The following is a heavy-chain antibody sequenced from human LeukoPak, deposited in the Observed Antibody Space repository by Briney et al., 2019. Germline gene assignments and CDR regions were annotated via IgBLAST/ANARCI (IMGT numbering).Heavy chain of an antibody. CDR1: GFTFSNYA. D-gene: IGHD3-22*01. CDR2: ISGSDGST. J-gene: IGHJ4*02. V-gene: IGHV3-23*01. Sequence: PGGSLRLSCAASGFTFSNYAMSWVRQAPVKGLEWVSAISGSDGSTYYADSVKGRFTISRDNSKNTLYLQMNSLRAEDTAVYYCARGYYDNSGYYFPFDFWGQGTLVTVSS. CDR3: ARGYYDNSGYYFPFDF.